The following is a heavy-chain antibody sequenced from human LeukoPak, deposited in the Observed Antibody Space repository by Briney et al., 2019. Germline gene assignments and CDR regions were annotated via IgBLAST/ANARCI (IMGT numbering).Heavy chain of an antibody. Sequence: SETLSLTCAVYGGSLSGYYWSWIRQPPGKGLEWIGEINHSGSTNYNPSLKSRVTISVDTSKNQFSLKLSSVTAADTAVYYCARAATMVRGAKVSFDPWGQGTLVTVSS. CDR3: ARAATMVRGAKVSFDP. D-gene: IGHD3-10*01. V-gene: IGHV4-34*01. CDR1: GGSLSGYY. CDR2: INHSGST. J-gene: IGHJ5*02.